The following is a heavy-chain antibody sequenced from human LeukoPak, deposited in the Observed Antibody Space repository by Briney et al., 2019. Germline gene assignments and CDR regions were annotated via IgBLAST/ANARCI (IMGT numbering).Heavy chain of an antibody. CDR2: IIPIFGTA. V-gene: IGHV1-69*13. CDR1: GGTFSSNA. CDR3: ARDGPRYCSSTSCYNWFDP. Sequence: GASVTVSCKASGGTFSSNAISWVRQAPGQGLEWMGGIIPIFGTANYAQKFQGRVTITADESTSTAYMELSSLRSEDTAVYYCARDGPRYCSSTSCYNWFDPWGQGTLVTVSS. J-gene: IGHJ5*02. D-gene: IGHD2-2*01.